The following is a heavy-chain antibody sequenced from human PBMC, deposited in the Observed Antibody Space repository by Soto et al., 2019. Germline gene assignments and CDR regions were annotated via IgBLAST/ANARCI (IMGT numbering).Heavy chain of an antibody. D-gene: IGHD6-13*01. J-gene: IGHJ5*02. CDR3: AHAVAVSGRRRFDP. CDR2: IKTDGSST. CDR1: GFTFSSYW. Sequence: GGSLRLSCAASGFTFSSYWMHWVRHVPGKGLVWVSRIKTDGSSTNYADSVKGRFTISRDNAKNTLFLQMNSLRAEDTAVYSCAHAVAVSGRRRFDPWGQGTLVTVCS. V-gene: IGHV3-74*01.